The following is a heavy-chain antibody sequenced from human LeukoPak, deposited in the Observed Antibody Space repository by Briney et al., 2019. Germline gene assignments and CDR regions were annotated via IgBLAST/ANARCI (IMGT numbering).Heavy chain of an antibody. V-gene: IGHV4-31*03. J-gene: IGHJ3*02. D-gene: IGHD3-3*01. CDR2: IYYSGST. CDR3: ARAYDFWSGYYTGSFAI. Sequence: SETLSLTCTVSGGSISSGGYYWSWIRQHPGKGLEWIGYIYYSGSTYYNPSLKSRVTISVDTSKNQFSLKLSSVTAADTAVYYCARAYDFWSGYYTGSFAIWGQGTMVTVSS. CDR1: GGSISSGGYY.